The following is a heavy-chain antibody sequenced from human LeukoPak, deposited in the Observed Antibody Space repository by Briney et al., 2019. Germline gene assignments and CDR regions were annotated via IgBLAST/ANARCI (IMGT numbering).Heavy chain of an antibody. CDR2: IYYSGST. D-gene: IGHD3-22*01. CDR3: ARVSTYYYDSSGLD. V-gene: IGHV4-31*03. CDR1: GGSISSGGYY. Sequence: SETLSLTCTVSGGSISSGGYYWSWIRQHPGKGLEWIGYIYYSGSTYYNPSLKSRVTMSVDTSKNQFSLKLSSVTAADTAVYYCARVSTYYYDSSGLDWGQGTLVTVSS. J-gene: IGHJ4*02.